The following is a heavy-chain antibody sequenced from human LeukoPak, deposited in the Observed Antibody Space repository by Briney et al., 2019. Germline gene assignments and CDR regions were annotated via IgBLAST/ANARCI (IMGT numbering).Heavy chain of an antibody. CDR1: GFTFSSYG. D-gene: IGHD2-2*03. Sequence: GGSLRLSCAASGFTFSSYGMHWVRQAPGKGLEWVAVIWYDGSNKYYADSAKGRFTISRDNSKNTLYLQMNSLRAEDTAVYYCAKLGESGYCSSTSCANVFDYWGQGTLVTVSS. CDR3: AKLGESGYCSSTSCANVFDY. CDR2: IWYDGSNK. V-gene: IGHV3-33*06. J-gene: IGHJ4*02.